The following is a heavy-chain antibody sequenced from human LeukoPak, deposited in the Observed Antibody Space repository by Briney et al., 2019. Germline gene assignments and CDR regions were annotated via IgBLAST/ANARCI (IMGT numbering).Heavy chain of an antibody. CDR2: LSGRGEST. J-gene: IGHJ5*02. CDR1: GFIFSSYA. V-gene: IGHV3-23*01. Sequence: PPGGSLRLSCAASGFIFSSYAMSWVRQAPGKGLEWVSSLSGRGESTYYADSVKGRFTISRDNSKNTLYLQMNSLRAEDTAVYYCAKTNYSNTWYMRFDPWGQGTLVTVSS. CDR3: AKTNYSNTWYMRFDP. D-gene: IGHD6-13*01.